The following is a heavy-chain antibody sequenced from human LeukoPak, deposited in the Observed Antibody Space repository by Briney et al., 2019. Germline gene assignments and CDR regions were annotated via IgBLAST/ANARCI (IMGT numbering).Heavy chain of an antibody. CDR2: IRNDGSDK. V-gene: IGHV3-30*02. CDR1: GFSFSSFG. J-gene: IGHJ5*02. CDR3: AKSQNWGFDP. Sequence: PGGSLRLSCAASGFSFSSFGIHWVRQTPGKGREWVAFIRNDGSDKFYADSVKGRFTISRDNSKNMLYLQMNSLRLDDTSVYYCAKSQNWGFDPWGQGSLVTVSS. D-gene: IGHD2/OR15-2a*01.